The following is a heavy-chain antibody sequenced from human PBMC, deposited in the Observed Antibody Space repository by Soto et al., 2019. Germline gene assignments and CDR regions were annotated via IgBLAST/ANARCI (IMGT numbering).Heavy chain of an antibody. CDR1: GFTFSSYG. Sequence: PGGSLRLSCAASGFTFSSYGMHWVRQAPGKGLEWVAVISYDGSNKYYADSVKGRFTISRDNSKNTLYLQMNSLRAEDTAVYYCAKGGAPDYYGAHGWFDPWGQGTLVTVSS. CDR2: ISYDGSNK. V-gene: IGHV3-30*18. CDR3: AKGGAPDYYGAHGWFDP. J-gene: IGHJ5*02. D-gene: IGHD4-17*01.